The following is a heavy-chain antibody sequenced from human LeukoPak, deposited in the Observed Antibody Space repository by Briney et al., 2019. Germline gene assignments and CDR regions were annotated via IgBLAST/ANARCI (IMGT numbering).Heavy chain of an antibody. CDR1: GFTFSSYW. D-gene: IGHD6-13*01. CDR3: ARDGGVIAAAGTGY. J-gene: IGHJ4*02. CDR2: IKQDGSEK. V-gene: IGHV3-7*01. Sequence: SGGSLRLSCAASGFTFSSYWMSWVRQAPGKGLEWVANIKQDGSEKYYVDSVKARFHISRDNAKNSLYLQMNSMRAEDTAVYYCARDGGVIAAAGTGYWGQGTLVTVSS.